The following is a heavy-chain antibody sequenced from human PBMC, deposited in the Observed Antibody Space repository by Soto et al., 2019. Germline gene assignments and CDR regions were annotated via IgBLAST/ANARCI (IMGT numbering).Heavy chain of an antibody. D-gene: IGHD6-19*01. V-gene: IGHV3-15*01. J-gene: IGHJ3*02. CDR3: TRESRHSSGWYGAFDI. CDR1: GFTFSSYG. CDR2: IKSKTDGGTA. Sequence: VQLVESGGGVVQPGRSLRLSCAASGFTFSSYGMHWVRQAPGKGLEWVGRIKSKTDGGTADYPAPVKGRFTISRDDSKSTLYLDMNSLKTEDTAVYFCTRESRHSSGWYGAFDIWGQGTMVTVSS.